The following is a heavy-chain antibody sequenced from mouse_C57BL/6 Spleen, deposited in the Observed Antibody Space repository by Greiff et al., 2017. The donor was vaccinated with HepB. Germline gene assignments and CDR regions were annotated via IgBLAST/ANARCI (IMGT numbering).Heavy chain of an antibody. J-gene: IGHJ2*01. CDR1: GFTFSDYY. V-gene: IGHV5-16*01. CDR2: INYDGSST. Sequence: EVMLVESEGGLVQPGSSMKLSCTASGFTFSDYYMAWVRQVPEKGLEWVANINYDGSSTYYLDSLKSRFIISRDNAKNILYLQMSSLKSEDTATYYCARESYGSSSSYYFDYWGQGTTLTVSS. CDR3: ARESYGSSSSYYFDY. D-gene: IGHD1-1*01.